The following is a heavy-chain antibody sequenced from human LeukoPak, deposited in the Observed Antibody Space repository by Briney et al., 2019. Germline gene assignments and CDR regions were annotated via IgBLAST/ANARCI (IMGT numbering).Heavy chain of an antibody. D-gene: IGHD4-11*01. CDR2: IRYDGSNK. J-gene: IGHJ4*02. V-gene: IGHV3-30*02. Sequence: GGSLRLSCAASGFTFSSYAMSWVRQAPGKGLEWVAFIRYDGSNKFYADSVRGRFTISRDNSESTLYLQMNSLRVEDTAVYYCAKDKGFATVSDYWGQGTLVTVSS. CDR1: GFTFSSYA. CDR3: AKDKGFATVSDY.